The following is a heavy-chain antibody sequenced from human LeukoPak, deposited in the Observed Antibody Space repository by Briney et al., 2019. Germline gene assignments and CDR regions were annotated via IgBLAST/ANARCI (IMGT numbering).Heavy chain of an antibody. Sequence: PSQTLSLTCTVSGGSISSGSYYWTWIRQPAGRGLEWIGLIYTSGSTNYNPSLKSRVTISLDTSMNQFSLKLSSVTAADTAVYYCARDLWGGSYYYYMDVWGKGTTVTVSS. CDR3: ARDLWGGSYYYYMDV. V-gene: IGHV4-61*02. J-gene: IGHJ6*03. CDR2: IYTSGST. CDR1: GGSISSGSYY. D-gene: IGHD3-16*01.